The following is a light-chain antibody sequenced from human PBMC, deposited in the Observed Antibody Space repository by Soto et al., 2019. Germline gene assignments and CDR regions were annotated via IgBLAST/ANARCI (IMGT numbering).Light chain of an antibody. CDR1: QSVSSSY. CDR2: GTS. CDR3: QQYGSSKWT. Sequence: DIVLTQSPGTLSLSPGERATLSCRTGQSVSSSYLAWYQQKPDQTPRLLIYGTSSRATGIPDRFSGSGSGTDFTLTISRLEPEDFAVYYCQQYGSSKWTFGQGTKVDIK. V-gene: IGKV3-20*01. J-gene: IGKJ1*01.